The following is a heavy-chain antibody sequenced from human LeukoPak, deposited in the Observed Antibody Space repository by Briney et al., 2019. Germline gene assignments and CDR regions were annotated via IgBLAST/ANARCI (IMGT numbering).Heavy chain of an antibody. J-gene: IGHJ4*02. CDR1: GESSTGYY. CDR2: INHRGRT. V-gene: IGHV4-34*01. D-gene: IGHD4-17*01. CDR3: ARGRPTVTTSGFDY. Sequence: SETLSLTSAVYGESSTGYYSSWIRQTPGKGLEWIGEINHRGRTNYNPYLKSRVTISVDTSKRQFSLKLSSVTAADTAVYYCARGRPTVTTSGFDYWGQGTLVTVSS.